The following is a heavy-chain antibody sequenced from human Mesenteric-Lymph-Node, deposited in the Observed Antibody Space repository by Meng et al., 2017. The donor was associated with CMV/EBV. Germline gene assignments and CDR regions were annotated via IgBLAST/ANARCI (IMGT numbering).Heavy chain of an antibody. Sequence: GESLKISCAASRFTFRNAWMSWVRQAAGKGLEWVGRIKSKSDGGTTDYAASVKGRFTISRDDSRNTLYLQMNSLKTEDTAVYYCVTDDSWSGYEYWGQGTQVTVSS. V-gene: IGHV3-15*01. CDR3: VTDDSWSGYEY. J-gene: IGHJ4*02. CDR2: IKSKSDGGTT. CDR1: RFTFRNAW. D-gene: IGHD3-3*01.